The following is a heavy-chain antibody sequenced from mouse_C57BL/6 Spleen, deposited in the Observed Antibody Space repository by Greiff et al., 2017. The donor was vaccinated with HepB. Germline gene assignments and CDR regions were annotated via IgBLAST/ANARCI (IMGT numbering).Heavy chain of an antibody. CDR1: GYTFTDYE. CDR2: IDPETGGT. V-gene: IGHV1-15*01. CDR3: TRSRGKLDAMDY. J-gene: IGHJ4*01. Sequence: QVQLQQSGAELVRPGASVTLSCKASGYTFTDYEMHWVKQTPVHGLEWIGAIDPETGGTAYNQKFKGKAILTADKSSSTAYMELRSLTSEDSAVYYCTRSRGKLDAMDYWGQGTSVTVSS.